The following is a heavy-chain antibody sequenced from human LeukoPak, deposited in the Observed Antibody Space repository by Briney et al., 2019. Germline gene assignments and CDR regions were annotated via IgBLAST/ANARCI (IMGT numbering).Heavy chain of an antibody. V-gene: IGHV3-23*01. CDR1: GFTFGTSA. CDR3: AKARYNNGWDYFDY. Sequence: GGSLRLSCAASGFTFGTSAMTWVRQAPGKGLEWVSSISGSGNVIYDSDSVKGRFSISRDNPKGTLYLQMNSLRAEDTATYFCAKARYNNGWDYFDYWGLGTLVTVSS. D-gene: IGHD6-19*01. J-gene: IGHJ4*02. CDR2: ISGSGNVI.